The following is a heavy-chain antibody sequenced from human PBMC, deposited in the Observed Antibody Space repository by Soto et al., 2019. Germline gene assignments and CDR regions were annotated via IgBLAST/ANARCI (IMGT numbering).Heavy chain of an antibody. V-gene: IGHV3-74*01. D-gene: IGHD6-13*01. Sequence: EVQLVESGGGLVQPGGSLRLSCAASGFTFSSYWMYWVRQAPGKGLEWVSHMNNDGSYIIYAESVKGRFTFSRDNAKNALYLQMNSLRAEDTDVYYCVRGGYMHACDIWGQGTMVTVSS. CDR3: VRGGYMHACDI. J-gene: IGHJ3*02. CDR2: MNNDGSYI. CDR1: GFTFSSYW.